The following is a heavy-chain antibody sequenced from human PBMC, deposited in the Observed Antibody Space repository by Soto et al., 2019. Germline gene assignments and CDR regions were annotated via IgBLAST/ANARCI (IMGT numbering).Heavy chain of an antibody. V-gene: IGHV4-31*03. Sequence: SETLSLTCTVSGVSLSTGGCFWSWVRQHPVNSLEWIGYIYNSGNTDYNTSLKSGLTISIDTSKNQFSLNLRSVTAADTAVYYCASCTSGCPPDYWGQGTVVS. J-gene: IGHJ4*02. D-gene: IGHD6-19*01. CDR2: IYNSGNT. CDR3: ASCTSGCPPDY. CDR1: GVSLSTGGCF.